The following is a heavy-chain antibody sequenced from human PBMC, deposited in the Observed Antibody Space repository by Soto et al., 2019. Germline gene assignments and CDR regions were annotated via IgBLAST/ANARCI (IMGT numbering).Heavy chain of an antibody. Sequence: GGSLRLSSAASGFTFSSCWMSWIRQAQGKGLEWVANIKQDGSEKYYVDSVKGRFTICRDNAKNSLYLQMNSLRAEDTAVYYCARGFQRVTFGGVIVDNDAFDIWGQGTMVTVSS. CDR2: IKQDGSEK. CDR1: GFTFSSCW. D-gene: IGHD3-16*02. CDR3: ARGFQRVTFGGVIVDNDAFDI. V-gene: IGHV3-7*01. J-gene: IGHJ3*02.